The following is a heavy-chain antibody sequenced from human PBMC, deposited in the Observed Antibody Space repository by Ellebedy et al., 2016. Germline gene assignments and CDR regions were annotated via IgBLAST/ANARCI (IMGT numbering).Heavy chain of an antibody. CDR1: GFTVSNNY. Sequence: GESLKISXAASGFTVSNNYVSWVRQVPGKGLEWVSTIYSGGGTSYADSVKGRFTISRDNSKNTLCLQMNSLRAEDTAVYYCAVRLRGRPTWGQGILVTVSS. V-gene: IGHV3-53*01. J-gene: IGHJ4*02. CDR2: IYSGGGT. D-gene: IGHD4-17*01. CDR3: AVRLRGRPT.